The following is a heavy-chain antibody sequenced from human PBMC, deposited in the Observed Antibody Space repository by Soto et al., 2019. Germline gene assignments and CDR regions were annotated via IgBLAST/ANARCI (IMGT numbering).Heavy chain of an antibody. J-gene: IGHJ4*02. CDR2: IYYSGST. Sequence: PSETLSLTCTVSGSSISSSSYYWGWIRQPPGKGLEWIGSIYYSGSTYYNPSLKSRVTISVDTSKNQFSLKLSSVTAADTAVYYCARRKVTIFGGTTDYWGQGTLVTVSS. CDR1: GSSISSSSYY. D-gene: IGHD3-3*01. V-gene: IGHV4-39*01. CDR3: ARRKVTIFGGTTDY.